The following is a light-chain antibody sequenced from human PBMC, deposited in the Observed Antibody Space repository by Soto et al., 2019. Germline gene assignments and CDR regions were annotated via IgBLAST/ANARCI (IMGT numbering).Light chain of an antibody. CDR1: QNIRSNY. CDR3: QQRHMWPIT. J-gene: IGKJ5*01. CDR2: GAS. Sequence: EIVLTQSPGTLSLTPGERATLSCRASQNIRSNYLAWYQQKPGQAPRLLIFGASSRATGIPDTFTGSGSGTDFTLTISRLEAEDSAVYYCQQRHMWPITFGQGTRLEIK. V-gene: IGKV3-20*01.